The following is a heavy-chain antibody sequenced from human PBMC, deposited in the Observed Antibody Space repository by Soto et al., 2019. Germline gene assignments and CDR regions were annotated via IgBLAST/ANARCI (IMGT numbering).Heavy chain of an antibody. CDR2: VTTYNGNT. J-gene: IGHJ1*01. D-gene: IGHD6-13*01. CDR1: GYSFTTYP. CDR3: AREHSSWDFDN. V-gene: IGHV1-18*01. Sequence: ASVKVSCKASGYSFTTYPITWVRQAPGQGLGWLGWVTTYNGNTNYAQGLQGRVSMTTGTSTSTAYLELRNLRPDDTAVYYCAREHSSWDFDNRGQGTPVTVSS.